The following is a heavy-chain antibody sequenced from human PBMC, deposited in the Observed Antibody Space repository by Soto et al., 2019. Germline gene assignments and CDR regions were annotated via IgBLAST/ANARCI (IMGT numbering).Heavy chain of an antibody. V-gene: IGHV4-39*01. D-gene: IGHD1-7*01. Sequence: TSETLSLTCSVSGGSISSQSYYWGWIRQPPGKGLEYIGGIFYRGSTFYNTSLKSRVTLDVDTSKNQFSLRLSSVTATDTAVYFCARHSEGGTWNWGNYFDYWGQGALVTVSS. J-gene: IGHJ4*02. CDR2: IFYRGST. CDR3: ARHSEGGTWNWGNYFDY. CDR1: GGSISSQSYY.